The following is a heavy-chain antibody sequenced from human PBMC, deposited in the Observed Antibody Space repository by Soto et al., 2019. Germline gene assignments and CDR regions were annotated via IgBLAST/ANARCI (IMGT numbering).Heavy chain of an antibody. D-gene: IGHD4-17*01. Sequence: QVQLVESGGGVVQPGRSLRLSCAASGFTFSSYGMHWVRQAPGKGLEWVAVIWYDGSNKYYADSVKGRFTISRDNSKNTLYLQMNSLRAEDTAVYYCAREYYGDYYYYYGMDVWGQGTTVTVSS. J-gene: IGHJ6*02. CDR3: AREYYGDYYYYYGMDV. V-gene: IGHV3-33*01. CDR2: IWYDGSNK. CDR1: GFTFSSYG.